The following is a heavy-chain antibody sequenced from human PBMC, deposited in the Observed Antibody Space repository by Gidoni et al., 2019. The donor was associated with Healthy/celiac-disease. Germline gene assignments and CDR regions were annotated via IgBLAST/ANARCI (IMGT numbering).Heavy chain of an antibody. V-gene: IGHV3-15*01. CDR2: IKSKTDGGTT. D-gene: IGHD3-10*01. CDR3: TTESVTMVEAYFDY. J-gene: IGHJ4*02. Sequence: EVQLVESGGGLVKPGGSLRLSCAASGFTFSNAWMSWVRQAPGKGLEWVGRIKSKTDGGTTDYAAPVKGRFTISRDDSKNTLYLQMNSLKTEDTAVYYCTTESVTMVEAYFDYWGQGTLVTVSS. CDR1: GFTFSNAW.